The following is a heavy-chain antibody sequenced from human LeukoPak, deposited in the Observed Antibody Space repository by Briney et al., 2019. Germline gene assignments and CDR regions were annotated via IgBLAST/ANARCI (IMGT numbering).Heavy chain of an antibody. CDR2: IWYDGSNK. Sequence: GGSLRLSCAASGFTFSSYAMHWVRQAPGKGLEWVAVIWYDGSNKYYADSVKGRFTISRDNSKNTLYLQMYSLRVEDSALYYCARGYYGSGSYYMGNYWGQGTLVTVSS. CDR3: ARGYYGSGSYYMGNY. CDR1: GFTFSSYA. J-gene: IGHJ4*02. V-gene: IGHV3-33*01. D-gene: IGHD3-10*01.